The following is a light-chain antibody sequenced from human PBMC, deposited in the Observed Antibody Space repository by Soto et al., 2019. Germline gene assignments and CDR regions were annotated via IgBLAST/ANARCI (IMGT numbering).Light chain of an antibody. CDR1: QSVSSY. J-gene: IGKJ5*01. V-gene: IGKV3-11*01. CDR2: DAS. CDR3: QQYGNSPIT. Sequence: EIVLTQSPATLSLSPGERATLSCRASQSVSSYLAWYQQKPGQAPRLLIYDASNRATGIPARFSGSGSGTDFTLTISGLEPEDFAVYYCQQYGNSPITFGQGTRLEIK.